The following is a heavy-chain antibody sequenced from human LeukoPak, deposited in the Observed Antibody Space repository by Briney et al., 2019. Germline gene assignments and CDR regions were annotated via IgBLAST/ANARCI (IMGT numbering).Heavy chain of an antibody. V-gene: IGHV1-58*01. CDR1: GFTFTSSA. D-gene: IGHD6-13*01. CDR3: AAGSRAAAGESDY. Sequence: ASVKVSCKASGFTFTSSAVQWLRQARGQRLEWIGWIVVGSGNTNYAQKFQERVTITRDMSTSTAYMELSSLRSEDTAVYYCAAGSRAAAGESDYWGQGTLVTVSS. CDR2: IVVGSGNT. J-gene: IGHJ4*02.